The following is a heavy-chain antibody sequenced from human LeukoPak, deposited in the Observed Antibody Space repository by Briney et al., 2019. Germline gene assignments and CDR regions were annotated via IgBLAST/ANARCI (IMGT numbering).Heavy chain of an antibody. CDR2: INHSGST. J-gene: IGHJ5*02. Sequence: SETLSLTCAVYGGSFSGDYWSWIRQPPGKGLEWIGEINHSGSTNYNPSLKSRVTISVDTSKNQFSLKLSSVTAADTAVYYCARASRDAIAVAGTGNWFDPWGQGTLVTVSS. CDR3: ARASRDAIAVAGTGNWFDP. D-gene: IGHD6-19*01. CDR1: GGSFSGDY. V-gene: IGHV4-34*01.